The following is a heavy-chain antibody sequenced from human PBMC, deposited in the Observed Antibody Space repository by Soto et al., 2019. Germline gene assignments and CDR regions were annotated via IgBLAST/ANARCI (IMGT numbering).Heavy chain of an antibody. J-gene: IGHJ4*02. CDR2: ISGSGGST. D-gene: IGHD3-10*01. CDR1: GFTFSSYA. Sequence: SLRLSCAASGFTFSSYAMSWVRQAPGEGLEWVSAISGSGGSTYYADSVKGRFTISRDNSKNTLYLQMNSLRAEDTAVYYCAKDAIRVQGYFDYWGQGTLVTVSS. V-gene: IGHV3-23*01. CDR3: AKDAIRVQGYFDY.